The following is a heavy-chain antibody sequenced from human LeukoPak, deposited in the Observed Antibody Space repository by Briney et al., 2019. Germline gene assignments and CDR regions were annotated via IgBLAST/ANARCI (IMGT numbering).Heavy chain of an antibody. CDR3: ARRLVGALAYFDY. D-gene: IGHD1-26*01. CDR2: IYYSGST. Sequence: SETLSLTCTVSGGSICSSSYYWGWIRQPPGKGLEWIGSIYYSGSTYYNPSLKSRVAISVDTSKNQFSLKLSSVTAADTAVYYCARRLVGALAYFDYWGQGTLVTVSS. CDR1: GGSICSSSYY. V-gene: IGHV4-39*01. J-gene: IGHJ4*02.